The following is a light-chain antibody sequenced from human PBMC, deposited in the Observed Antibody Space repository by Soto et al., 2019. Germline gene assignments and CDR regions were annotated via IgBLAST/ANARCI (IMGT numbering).Light chain of an antibody. CDR1: QSVSGSY. V-gene: IGKV3-20*01. Sequence: EIVLMQSPGTLSLSPGERATLSCRASQSVSGSYLAWYQHKPGQAPRLLFYGASNRATGIPDRFSGSGSGTDFTLTISRLEPEDFAVYYCHQYVSSPRTFGQGTKVEIK. J-gene: IGKJ1*01. CDR3: HQYVSSPRT. CDR2: GAS.